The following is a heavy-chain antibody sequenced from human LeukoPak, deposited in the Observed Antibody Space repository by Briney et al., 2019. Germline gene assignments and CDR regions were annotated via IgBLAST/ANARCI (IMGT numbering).Heavy chain of an antibody. CDR3: TYSGYDYQELFDY. CDR1: GFTFGDYA. D-gene: IGHD5-12*01. CDR2: IRSKAYGGTT. V-gene: IGHV3-49*04. Sequence: PGRSLRLSCTASGFTFGDYAMSWVRQAPGKGLEWVGFIRSKAYGGTTEYAASVKGRFTISRHDSKSIAYLQMNSLKTEDTAVYYCTYSGYDYQELFDYWGQGTLVTVSS. J-gene: IGHJ4*02.